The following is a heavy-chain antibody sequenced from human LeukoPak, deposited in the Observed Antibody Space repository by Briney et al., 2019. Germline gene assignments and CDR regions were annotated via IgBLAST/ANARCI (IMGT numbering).Heavy chain of an antibody. V-gene: IGHV3-23*01. CDR3: AKDREHDYGDYVEARFDY. J-gene: IGHJ4*02. CDR2: ISGSGGST. Sequence: PGGSLRLSCAASGFTFDDYAMHWIRQAPGKGLEWVSAISGSGGSTYYADSVKGRFTISRDNSKNTLYLQMNSLRAEDTAVYYCAKDREHDYGDYVEARFDYWGQGTLVTVSS. CDR1: GFTFDDYA. D-gene: IGHD4-17*01.